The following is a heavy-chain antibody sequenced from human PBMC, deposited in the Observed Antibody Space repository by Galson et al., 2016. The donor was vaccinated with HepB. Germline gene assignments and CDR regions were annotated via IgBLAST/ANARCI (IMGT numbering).Heavy chain of an antibody. CDR1: DFTFKTHG. J-gene: IGHJ3*02. V-gene: IGHV3-33*01. CDR3: ARGFLYYLDSGTYYFHDAFDI. D-gene: IGHD3-22*01. Sequence: SLRLSCAASDFTFKTHGMHWVRQAAGKGLEWVAVIWYDGTNTYYADSVKGRFTISRDNSRNILHLQMNSLRAEDTAVYYCARGFLYYLDSGTYYFHDAFDIWGQGTMVTVSS. CDR2: IWYDGTNT.